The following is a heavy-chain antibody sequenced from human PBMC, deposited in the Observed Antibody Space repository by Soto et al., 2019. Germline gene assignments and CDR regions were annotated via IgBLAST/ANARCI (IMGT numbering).Heavy chain of an antibody. CDR3: ARQIYDSDTGPNFQYYFDS. CDR2: IDPSDSQT. CDR1: GDRFTSYW. J-gene: IGHJ4*02. Sequence: GESLKISFTGSGDRFTSYWRSWERQRPGKGLEWMGRIDPSDSQTYYSPSFRGHVTISATKSITTVFLQWSSLRASDTAMYYCARQIYDSDTGPNFQYYFDSWGQGTPVTVSS. D-gene: IGHD3-22*01. V-gene: IGHV5-10-1*01.